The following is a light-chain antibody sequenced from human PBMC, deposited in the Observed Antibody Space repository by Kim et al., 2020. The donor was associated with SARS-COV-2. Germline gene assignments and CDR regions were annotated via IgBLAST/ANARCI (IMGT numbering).Light chain of an antibody. J-gene: IGLJ2*01. CDR2: SNN. V-gene: IGLV1-44*01. CDR3: AAWDDSRTVL. Sequence: ELTQPPSASGTPGQRVTISSSGSISNIGTNTVNWYQQLPGTAPTLLIYSNNQRPSGVPDRFSGSKSGTSASLAISGLQSDDEADYYCAAWDDSRTVLFGGGTQLTVL. CDR1: ISNIGTNT.